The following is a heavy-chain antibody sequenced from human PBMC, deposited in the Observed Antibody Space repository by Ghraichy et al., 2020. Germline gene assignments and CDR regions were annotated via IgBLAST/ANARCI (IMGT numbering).Heavy chain of an antibody. CDR1: GGSFSGYY. CDR3: ARGAAH. CDR2: INHSGST. Sequence: SETLSLTCAVYGGSFSGYYWSWIRQPPGKGLEWIGEINHSGSTNYNPSLKSRVTISVDTSKNQFSLKLSSVTAADTAVYYCARGAAHWGQGTLVTVSS. V-gene: IGHV4-34*01. J-gene: IGHJ4*02.